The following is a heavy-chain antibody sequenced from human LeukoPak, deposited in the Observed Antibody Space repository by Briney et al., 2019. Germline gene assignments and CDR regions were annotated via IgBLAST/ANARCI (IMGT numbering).Heavy chain of an antibody. V-gene: IGHV1-24*01. D-gene: IGHD1-26*01. J-gene: IGHJ4*02. CDR3: AIGGHKWELLEVDY. Sequence: ASVKVSCKVSGYTLTELSMHWVRQAPGKGLEWMGGFDPEDGETIYAQKFQGRVTMTEDTSTDTAYMELSSLRSEDTAVYYCAIGGHKWELLEVDYWGQGTLVTVSS. CDR2: FDPEDGET. CDR1: GYTLTELS.